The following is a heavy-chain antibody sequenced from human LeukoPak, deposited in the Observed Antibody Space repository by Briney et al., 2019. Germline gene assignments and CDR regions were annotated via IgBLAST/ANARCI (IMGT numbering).Heavy chain of an antibody. V-gene: IGHV4-39*01. J-gene: IGHJ4*02. CDR2: VYYTGTT. D-gene: IGHD3-3*01. CDR1: GGSISSDNYY. Sequence: SETLSLTCTVSGGSISSDNYYWGWTRQSPGKGLERIASVYYTGTTYYTPSLTTRATISVDTSKNQFSLKLSSVTAADTAVYYCARRSAFWKSLDFWGQGTLVTVSS. CDR3: ARRSAFWKSLDF.